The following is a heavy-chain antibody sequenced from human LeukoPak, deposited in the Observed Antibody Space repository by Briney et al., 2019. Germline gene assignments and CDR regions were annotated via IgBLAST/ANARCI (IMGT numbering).Heavy chain of an antibody. CDR1: GGSISSSSYY. CDR3: ARGGRYSGWYYFDY. J-gene: IGHJ4*02. Sequence: SETLSLTCTVSGGSISSSSYYWGWIRQPPGKGLEWIGSIYYSGSTYYNPSLKSRVTISVDTSKNQFSLKLSSETAADTAVYYCARGGRYSGWYYFDYWGQGTLVTVSS. D-gene: IGHD6-19*01. V-gene: IGHV4-39*07. CDR2: IYYSGST.